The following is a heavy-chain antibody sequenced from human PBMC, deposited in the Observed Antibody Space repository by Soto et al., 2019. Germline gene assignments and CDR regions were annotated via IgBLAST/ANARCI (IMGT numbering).Heavy chain of an antibody. V-gene: IGHV1-3*05. J-gene: IGHJ4*02. Sequence: QVQLVQSGAEEKKPGASVKVSCKASGYTFTSYAMHWVRQAPGQRLEWMGWINAGNGNTKYSQKFQGRVTITSDTSASTAYMELSSLRSEDTAVYSWSRSIVVVTAIDYWGRGNLVTVSS. D-gene: IGHD2-21*02. CDR1: GYTFTSYA. CDR2: INAGNGNT. CDR3: SRSIVVVTAIDY.